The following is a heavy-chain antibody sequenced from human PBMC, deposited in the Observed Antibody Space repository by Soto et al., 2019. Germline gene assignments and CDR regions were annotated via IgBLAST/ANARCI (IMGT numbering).Heavy chain of an antibody. V-gene: IGHV3-53*01. Sequence: EVQLVESGGGLIQPGGSLRLSCAASGFTVSSNYMSWVRQAPGKGLEWVSVIYSGGSTYYADSVKGRFTISRDNSKNTLYLQMNSLRAEDTAVYYCAREFKECSSTSCYTGLDYWGQGTLVTVSS. CDR3: AREFKECSSTSCYTGLDY. CDR2: IYSGGST. J-gene: IGHJ4*02. D-gene: IGHD2-2*02. CDR1: GFTVSSNY.